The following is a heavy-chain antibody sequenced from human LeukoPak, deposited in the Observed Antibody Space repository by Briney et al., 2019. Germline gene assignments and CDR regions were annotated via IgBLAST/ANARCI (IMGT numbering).Heavy chain of an antibody. J-gene: IGHJ4*02. D-gene: IGHD6-19*01. CDR3: AKGEPTSSGWDPIDY. CDR2: ISWDGSST. CDR1: GFTFDDYT. V-gene: IGHV3-43*01. Sequence: GGSLRLSCAASGFTFDDYTMHWVRQTPGKGLEWVSLISWDGSSTYYADSVKGRFTISRDNSKNSLYLPMISLRTEDTALYYCAKGEPTSSGWDPIDYWGQGTLVTVSS.